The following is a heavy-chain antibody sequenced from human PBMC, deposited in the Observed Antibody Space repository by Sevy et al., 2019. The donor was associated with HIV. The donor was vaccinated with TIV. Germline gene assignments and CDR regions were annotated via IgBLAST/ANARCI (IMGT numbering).Heavy chain of an antibody. CDR2: IRSKTYGGTT. V-gene: IGHV3-49*03. Sequence: GGSLRLSCTASGFTFGEYAMSWIRQAPGKGLEWVGFIRSKTYGGTTEYAASVKGRFTISRDDSKSIAYLQMNSLKTEDTAMYYCSREGSEGSVAQPDAFDIRGQGTMVTVSS. J-gene: IGHJ3*02. CDR3: SREGSEGSVAQPDAFDI. CDR1: GFTFGEYA. D-gene: IGHD6-19*01.